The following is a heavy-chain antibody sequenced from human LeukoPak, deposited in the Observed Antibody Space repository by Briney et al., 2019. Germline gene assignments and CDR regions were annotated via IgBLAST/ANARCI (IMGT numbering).Heavy chain of an antibody. D-gene: IGHD3-10*01. V-gene: IGHV4-30-2*01. CDR1: GDSISSGAYS. CDR3: ARELWFANAPGSWLDP. J-gene: IGHJ5*02. Sequence: SETPSLTCVSGDSISSGAYSWSWIRQPPGKGLEWIGYIFHTGSTFYNPSLKSRVTISVDNSKNQFSPRLSSVTTADTAVYYCARELWFANAPGSWLDPWGQGTLVTVSS. CDR2: IFHTGST.